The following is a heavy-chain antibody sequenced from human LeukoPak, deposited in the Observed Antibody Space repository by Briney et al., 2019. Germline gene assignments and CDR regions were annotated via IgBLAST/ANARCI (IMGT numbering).Heavy chain of an antibody. CDR3: AREYGALDY. D-gene: IGHD3-3*02. V-gene: IGHV4-59*11. J-gene: IGHJ4*02. CDR2: IYYSGSN. CDR1: GVTISSHY. Sequence: SETLSLTCTVSGVTISSHYWSWLRQPPGKGLEGMGYIYYSGSNNYNPSLKSRVTITVNTSNNQFSLKRSSVTAADTAVYYWAREYGALDYWGQGTLVTVSS.